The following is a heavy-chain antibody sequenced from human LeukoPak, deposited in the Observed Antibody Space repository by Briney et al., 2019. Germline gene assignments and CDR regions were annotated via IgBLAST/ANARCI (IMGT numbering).Heavy chain of an antibody. CDR1: GFTFDDYA. CDR3: ARGGYYDSSGYTL. V-gene: IGHV3-9*01. D-gene: IGHD3-22*01. CDR2: ISWNSGSI. J-gene: IGHJ2*01. Sequence: SLRLSCAASGFTFDDYAMHWVRQAPGKGLEWVSGISWNSGSIGYADSVKGRFTISRDNAKNSLYLQMNSLRAEDTALYYCARGGYYDSSGYTLWGRGTLVTVSS.